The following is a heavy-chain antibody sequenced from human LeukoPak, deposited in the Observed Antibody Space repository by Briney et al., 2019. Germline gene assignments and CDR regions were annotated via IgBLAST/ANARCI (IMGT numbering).Heavy chain of an antibody. D-gene: IGHD6-13*01. V-gene: IGHV3-30-3*01. Sequence: GGSLRLSCAASGFTFSSYAMHWVRQAPGKGLEWVVVISYDGSNKYYADSVKGRFTISRDNSKNTLYLQMNSLRAEDTAVYYCASSSSWYRLDYFDYWGQGTLVTVSS. CDR2: ISYDGSNK. CDR1: GFTFSSYA. CDR3: ASSSSWYRLDYFDY. J-gene: IGHJ4*02.